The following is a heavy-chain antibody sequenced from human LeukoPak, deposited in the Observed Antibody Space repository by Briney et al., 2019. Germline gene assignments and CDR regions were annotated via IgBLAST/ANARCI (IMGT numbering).Heavy chain of an antibody. CDR3: ARVRSWEDY. D-gene: IGHD1-26*01. CDR2: IKQDGSEK. J-gene: IGHJ4*02. Sequence: GGSLRLSCAASGFTFSDYYMSWIRQAPGKGLEWVANIKQDGSEKYYVDSVKGRFTISRDNAKNSLYLQMNSLRAEDTAVYYCARVRSWEDYWGQGTLVTVSS. CDR1: GFTFSDYY. V-gene: IGHV3-7*01.